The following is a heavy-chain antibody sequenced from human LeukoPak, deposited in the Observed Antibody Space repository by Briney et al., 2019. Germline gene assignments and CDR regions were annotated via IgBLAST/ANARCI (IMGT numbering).Heavy chain of an antibody. Sequence: ASEKVSCKSSVYTFTVYYMHWVRQPPGQGHEWMGWINTNSGGTNYAQKFQGRVTMTRDTSISTAYMELSRLRSDDTAVYYCARDRSWELHINWYFALWGRGTLVTVSS. J-gene: IGHJ2*01. CDR1: VYTFTVYY. CDR2: INTNSGGT. D-gene: IGHD1-26*01. CDR3: ARDRSWELHINWYFAL. V-gene: IGHV1-2*02.